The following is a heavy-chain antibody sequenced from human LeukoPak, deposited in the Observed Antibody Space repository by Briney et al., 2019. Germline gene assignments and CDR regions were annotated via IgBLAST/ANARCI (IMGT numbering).Heavy chain of an antibody. CDR2: VFRDGSA. V-gene: IGHV4-38-2*01. J-gene: IGHJ4*02. CDR3: ARLTYSFTGSGYHYFDH. Sequence: SETLSLTCAVSGFSISSGYYWGWIRPPPGKGLVWIGSVFRDGSAFYNPSLKSRVSLSVDTSTMKFSLRLTSVTAADTAVYCCARLTYSFTGSGYHYFDHWGQGALVSVSS. D-gene: IGHD3-22*01. CDR1: GFSISSGYY.